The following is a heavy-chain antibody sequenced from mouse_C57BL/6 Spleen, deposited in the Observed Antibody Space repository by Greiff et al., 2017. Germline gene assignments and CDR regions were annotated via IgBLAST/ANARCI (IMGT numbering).Heavy chain of an antibody. D-gene: IGHD1-1*01. CDR3: ARDAFTTVAYWYFDV. CDR2: SRNKANDYTT. CDR1: GFTFSDFY. Sequence: EVKLMESGGGLVQSGRSLRLSCATSGFTFSDFYMEWVRQAPGKGLEWIAASRNKANDYTTEYSASVKGRFIVSRDTSQSILYLQMNALRAEDTAIYYCARDAFTTVAYWYFDVWGTGTTGTVSS. V-gene: IGHV7-1*01. J-gene: IGHJ1*03.